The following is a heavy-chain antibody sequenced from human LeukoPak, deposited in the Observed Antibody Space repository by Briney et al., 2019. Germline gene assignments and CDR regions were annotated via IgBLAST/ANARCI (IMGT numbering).Heavy chain of an antibody. V-gene: IGHV5-51*01. CDR2: IYPGDSDT. Sequence: GESLKISCKVSGYSFANHWIGWVRQMPGKGLEWMGIIYPGDSDTRYSPSFQGQVNISADKSISTAYLQWSSLRASDTAMYYGAKHGNQYYGSGSYGNWFDPWGQEPWSPSPQ. D-gene: IGHD3-10*01. CDR3: AKHGNQYYGSGSYGNWFDP. J-gene: IGHJ5*02. CDR1: GYSFANHW.